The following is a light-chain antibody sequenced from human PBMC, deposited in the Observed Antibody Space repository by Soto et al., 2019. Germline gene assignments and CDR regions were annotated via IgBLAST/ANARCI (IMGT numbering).Light chain of an antibody. J-gene: IGLJ2*01. Sequence: QSALTQPPSASGSLGQSVTIPCTGTSSDVGDYNYVSWYQQHPGKVPKLMIYEVSKRPSGVPDRFSGSKSGNTASLTVSGLQAEYEADYYCSSFAGSPVVFGGGTQLTVL. CDR1: SSDVGDYNY. CDR3: SSFAGSPVV. V-gene: IGLV2-8*01. CDR2: EVS.